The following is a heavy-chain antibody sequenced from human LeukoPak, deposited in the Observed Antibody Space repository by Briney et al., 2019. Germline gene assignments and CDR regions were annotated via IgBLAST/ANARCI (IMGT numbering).Heavy chain of an antibody. Sequence: SETLSPTCTVSGGSISSHYWSWIRQPPGKGLEWIGYIYYSGSTDYNPSLKSRVTISVDTSRNQFSLKLSSVTAADTAVYYCARVHYDSSGYNFDYWGQGTLVTVSS. CDR2: IYYSGST. D-gene: IGHD3-22*01. CDR1: GGSISSHY. J-gene: IGHJ4*02. V-gene: IGHV4-59*11. CDR3: ARVHYDSSGYNFDY.